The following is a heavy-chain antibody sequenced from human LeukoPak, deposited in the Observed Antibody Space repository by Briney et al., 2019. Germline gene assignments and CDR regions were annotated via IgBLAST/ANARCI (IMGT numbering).Heavy chain of an antibody. D-gene: IGHD1-1*01. CDR1: GGSVSSNH. CDR3: ARLAGAIWYHYDL. Sequence: SETLSLTCSVSGGSVSSNHWTWIRQPPGKGLEWIGYIYFSGNTHYNPSLRRRVTLSLDTTKNHFSLHLTSVTAADTGVYYCARLAGAIWYHYDLWGQGTLVSVSS. V-gene: IGHV4-59*08. CDR2: IYFSGNT. J-gene: IGHJ4*02.